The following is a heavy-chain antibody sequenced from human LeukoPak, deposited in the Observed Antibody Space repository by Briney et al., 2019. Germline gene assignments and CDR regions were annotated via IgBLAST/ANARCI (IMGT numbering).Heavy chain of an antibody. V-gene: IGHV3-7*01. CDR2: IKQDGSEK. CDR3: ARAGQLGRYYYMAV. J-gene: IGHJ6*03. Sequence: GGSLRLSCAASGFTFSSYWMRWVRQAPGKGLEGVANIKQDGSEKYYVDSVKGRFTISRDNAKNTLYLQMNSLRAEDTAVYYCARAGQLGRYYYMAVWGKGTTVTVSS. D-gene: IGHD6-6*01. CDR1: GFTFSSYW.